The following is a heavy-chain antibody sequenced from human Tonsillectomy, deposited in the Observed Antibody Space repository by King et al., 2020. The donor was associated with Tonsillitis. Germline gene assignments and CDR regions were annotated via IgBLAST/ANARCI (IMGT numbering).Heavy chain of an antibody. Sequence: VQLVESGAEVRKPGASVSVSCTASGDSFSGHYVHWVRQAPGQGLEWMGWIHPDSGDTSYASKSQGRVTMTVTKDTSISTAYMGLSSLRPDDTAVYYCATFASVSGSSESSAYRYFRHWGQGTVVTVSS. J-gene: IGHJ1*01. CDR2: IHPDSGDT. CDR3: ATFASVSGSSESSAYRYFRH. CDR1: GDSFSGHY. D-gene: IGHD3-22*01. V-gene: IGHV1-2*02.